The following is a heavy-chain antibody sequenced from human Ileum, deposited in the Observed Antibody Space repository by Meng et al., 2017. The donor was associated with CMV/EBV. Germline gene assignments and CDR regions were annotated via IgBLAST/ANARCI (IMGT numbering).Heavy chain of an antibody. Sequence: SGGSISRSDWWTWVRQPPGKGLEWIGEIYQSGSTNYNPSLKSRVTISVDKSKNQFSLSLTSVTAADTAVYYCARDDGLTASGTALDYWGRGTLVTVSS. CDR3: ARDDGLTASGTALDY. CDR2: IYQSGST. J-gene: IGHJ4*02. CDR1: GGSISRSDW. D-gene: IGHD2-15*01. V-gene: IGHV4-4*02.